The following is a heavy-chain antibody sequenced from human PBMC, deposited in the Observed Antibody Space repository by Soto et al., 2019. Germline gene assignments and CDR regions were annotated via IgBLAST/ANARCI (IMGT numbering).Heavy chain of an antibody. CDR2: IIPIFGTA. D-gene: IGHD3-22*01. J-gene: IGHJ6*02. V-gene: IGHV1-69*13. Sequence: SVKVSCKASGGTFSSYAISWVRQAPGQGLEWMGGIIPIFGTANYAQKFQGRVTITADESTSTAYMELSSLRSEDTAVYYCARGGYYDSSGYYYNYYYGMDVWGQGTTVTVSS. CDR1: GGTFSSYA. CDR3: ARGGYYDSSGYYYNYYYGMDV.